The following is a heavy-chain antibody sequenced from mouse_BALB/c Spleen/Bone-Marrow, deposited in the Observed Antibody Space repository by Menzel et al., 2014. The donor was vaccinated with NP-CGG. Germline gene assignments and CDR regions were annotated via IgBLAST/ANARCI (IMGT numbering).Heavy chain of an antibody. CDR3: ARWLLPYGLDC. D-gene: IGHD2-3*01. CDR1: GFNIKDIY. J-gene: IGHJ4*01. CDR2: IDPANGNT. V-gene: IGHV14-3*02. Sequence: VQLKQSGAELVKPGASVKLSCTASGFNIKDIYMHWVKQRLEQGLEWIGGIDPANGNTKYDPIFQGKATLTADTPFNTSSLQLSSLTSEDTAVYYCARWLLPYGLDCWGQGTSLTVSS.